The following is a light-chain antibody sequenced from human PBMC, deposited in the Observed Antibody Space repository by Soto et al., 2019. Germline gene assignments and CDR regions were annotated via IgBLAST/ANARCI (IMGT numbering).Light chain of an antibody. Sequence: EIVLTQSPATLSVSPGERATLSCSASQSVSSNLAWYQQKPGQAPRLLIYGASSRANGIPDRFSGGGSGTEFTLTISSLQSEDFVVYYCQQYNSWPPITFGQGTRLEI. CDR1: QSVSSN. CDR2: GAS. V-gene: IGKV3-15*01. J-gene: IGKJ5*01. CDR3: QQYNSWPPIT.